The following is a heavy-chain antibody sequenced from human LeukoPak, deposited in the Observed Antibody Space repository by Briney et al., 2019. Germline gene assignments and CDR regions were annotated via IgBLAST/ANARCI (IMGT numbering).Heavy chain of an antibody. J-gene: IGHJ3*02. CDR1: GGSISSYY. D-gene: IGHD1-20*01. V-gene: IGHV4-4*07. CDR2: IYTSGST. CDR3: ARKSITGTDDAFDI. Sequence: SETLSLTCTVSGGSISSYYWSWIRQPAGKGLEWIGRIYTSGSTNYNPSLKSRVTMSVDTSKNQFSLKLSSVTAADTAVYYCARKSITGTDDAFDIWGQGTMVTVSS.